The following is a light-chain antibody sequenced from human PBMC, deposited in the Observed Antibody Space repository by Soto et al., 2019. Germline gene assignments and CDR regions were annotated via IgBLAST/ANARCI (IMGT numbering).Light chain of an antibody. CDR2: RNN. Sequence: QSVLTQPPSASGTPGQRVAISCSGSSSNSGSNTVSWYQQVPGTAPKLLIYRNNQRTSGVPDRFSGSKSGTSASLAISGLQSEDEADYYCAAWDDSLNVVFGGGTKLTVL. J-gene: IGLJ2*01. CDR3: AAWDDSLNVV. CDR1: SSNSGSNT. V-gene: IGLV1-44*01.